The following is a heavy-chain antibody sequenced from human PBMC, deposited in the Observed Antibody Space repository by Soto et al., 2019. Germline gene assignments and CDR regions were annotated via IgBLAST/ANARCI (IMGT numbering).Heavy chain of an antibody. CDR1: CGSISSTNW. J-gene: IGHJ4*02. D-gene: IGHD6-19*01. V-gene: IGHV4-4*02. CDR3: VRDSGNGWKDY. CDR2: IDHSGST. Sequence: SETLSLTCAVSCGSISSTNWWNWVRQPPGKGLEWIGEIDHSGSTNYNPSLKSRVTMSVDKPKNQFSLKLSSVTAADTAVYYCVRDSGNGWKDYWGQGTLVTVSS.